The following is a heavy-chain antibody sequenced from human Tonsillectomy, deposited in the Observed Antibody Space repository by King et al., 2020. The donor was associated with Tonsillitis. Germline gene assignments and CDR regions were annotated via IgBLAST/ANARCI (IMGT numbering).Heavy chain of an antibody. D-gene: IGHD5-18*01. CDR2: IYYSGST. CDR1: GGSISSYY. V-gene: IGHV4-59*01. J-gene: IGHJ4*02. CDR3: ARRAYSYGLGVYFDY. Sequence: QLQESGPGLVKPSETLSLTCTVSGGSISSYYWSWIRQPPGKGLEWMGYIYYSGSTNYNPSLKSRVTISVDTSKNQFSLNLSSVTPADTAVYYCARRAYSYGLGVYFDYWGQGTLVTVSS.